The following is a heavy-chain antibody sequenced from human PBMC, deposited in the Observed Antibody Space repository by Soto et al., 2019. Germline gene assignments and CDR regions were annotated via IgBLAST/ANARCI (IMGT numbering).Heavy chain of an antibody. J-gene: IGHJ4*02. V-gene: IGHV1-69*01. CDR1: GGTFSSYA. D-gene: IGHD3-3*01. Sequence: QVQLVQSGAEVKKPGSSVKVSCKASGGTFSSYAISWVRQAPGQGLEWMGGIIPIFGTANYAQKFQGRVKITADESTSTADMELSSLRSEDTAVYYCARTPYDFWSGYLYYWGQGTLVTVSS. CDR3: ARTPYDFWSGYLYY. CDR2: IIPIFGTA.